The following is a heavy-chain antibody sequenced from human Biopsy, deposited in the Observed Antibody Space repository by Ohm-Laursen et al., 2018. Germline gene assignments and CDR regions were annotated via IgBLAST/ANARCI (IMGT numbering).Heavy chain of an antibody. V-gene: IGHV4-59*11. CDR2: ISYTGYT. D-gene: IGHD3-22*01. CDR3: AAYYYDSSGYFYAFHY. Sequence: GTLSLTCTVSGGSFTGHYWSWIRQPPGKGLEWIGHISYTGYTSYKSSLKSRVTISLDTSRKHFSLRLTSLAAADTAMYYCAAYYYDSSGYFYAFHYWGQGTLVTVSS. CDR1: GGSFTGHY. J-gene: IGHJ4*02.